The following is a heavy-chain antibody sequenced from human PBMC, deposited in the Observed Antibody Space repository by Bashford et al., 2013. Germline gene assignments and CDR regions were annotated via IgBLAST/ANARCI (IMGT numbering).Heavy chain of an antibody. D-gene: IGHD6-19*01. CDR2: INWNGGSI. Sequence: VRQAPGKGLEWVSGINWNGGSIGYADSVKGRFTISRDNAKNSLYLHMNSLRAEDTALYHCARHITVAGSIWFDPWGQGTLVTVSS. V-gene: IGHV3-20*01. CDR3: ARHITVAGSIWFDP. J-gene: IGHJ5*02.